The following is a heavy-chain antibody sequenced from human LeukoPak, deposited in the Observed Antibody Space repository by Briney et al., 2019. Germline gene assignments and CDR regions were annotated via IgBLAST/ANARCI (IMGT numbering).Heavy chain of an antibody. CDR1: GYTFTSYG. V-gene: IGHV1-18*01. CDR2: ISAYNGNT. J-gene: IGHJ5*02. CDR3: ARDQESRWFDP. Sequence: ASVKVSCKASGYTFTSYGISWVRQAPGQGLEWMGWISAYNGNTNYAQKFQGRVTMTRDTSISTAYMELSRLRSDDTAVYYCARDQESRWFDPWGQGTLVTVSS.